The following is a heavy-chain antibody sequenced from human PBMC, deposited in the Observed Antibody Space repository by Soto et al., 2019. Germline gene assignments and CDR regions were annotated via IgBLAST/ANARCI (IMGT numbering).Heavy chain of an antibody. CDR3: AKDPGDY. J-gene: IGHJ4*02. Sequence: GGSLRLSCAASGFTFSSYGMHWVRQAPGKGLEWVAVISYDGSNKYYADSVKGRFTISRDDSKNTLYLQMNSLRAEDTAVYYCAKDPGDYWGQGTLVTVSS. CDR2: ISYDGSNK. CDR1: GFTFSSYG. V-gene: IGHV3-30*18. D-gene: IGHD3-10*01.